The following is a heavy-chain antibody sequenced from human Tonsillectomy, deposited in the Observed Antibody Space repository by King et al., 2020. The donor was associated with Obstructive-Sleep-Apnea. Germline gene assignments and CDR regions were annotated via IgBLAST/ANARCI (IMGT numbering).Heavy chain of an antibody. V-gene: IGHV3-7*03. CDR3: ATSGGFGGYDYFDY. Sequence: VQLVESGGGLVQPGGSLRLSCAASGFTFSSYWMSWVRQAPGKGLEWVANIKQDGREKYYLDSVKGRFTISRDNAKNSLYLQMNSLRAEDTALYYCATSGGFGGYDYFDYWGQGTLVTVSS. CDR1: GFTFSSYW. CDR2: IKQDGREK. J-gene: IGHJ4*02. D-gene: IGHD5-12*01.